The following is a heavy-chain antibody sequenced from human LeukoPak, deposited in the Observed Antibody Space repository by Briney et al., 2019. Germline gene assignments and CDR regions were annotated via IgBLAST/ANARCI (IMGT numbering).Heavy chain of an antibody. Sequence: PGGSLRLSCAASGFTVSSNYMSWVRQAPGKGLEWVSVIYSGGNTYYADSVKGRFTTSRDNSKNTLYLQMNSLRAEDTAVYYCARDSYGSGSYDSWGQGTLVTASS. V-gene: IGHV3-66*01. J-gene: IGHJ4*02. CDR1: GFTVSSNY. D-gene: IGHD3-10*01. CDR3: ARDSYGSGSYDS. CDR2: IYSGGNT.